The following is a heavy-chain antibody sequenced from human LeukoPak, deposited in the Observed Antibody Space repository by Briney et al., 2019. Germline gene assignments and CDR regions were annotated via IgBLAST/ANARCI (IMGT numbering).Heavy chain of an antibody. CDR3: AGTSDSGSLGY. J-gene: IGHJ4*02. V-gene: IGHV4-4*07. CDR1: GGSISSYY. D-gene: IGHD1-26*01. CDR2: IYTSGST. Sequence: SETLSLTCTVSGGSISSYYWSWIRQPAGKGLEWIGRIYTSGSTNYNPSLKSRVTMSVDTSKNQFSLTLSSVTAADTAGYYCAGTSDSGSLGYWGQGTLVTVSS.